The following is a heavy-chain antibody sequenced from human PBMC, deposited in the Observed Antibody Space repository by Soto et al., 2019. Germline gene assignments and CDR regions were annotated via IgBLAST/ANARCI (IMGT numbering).Heavy chain of an antibody. J-gene: IGHJ4*02. CDR1: GGTFSTYA. CDR2: IIPLFGTA. CDR3: ARPKGTYSSGYYYFDF. D-gene: IGHD6-19*01. Sequence: QVQLEQSGGEVKQPGSSVRVSCKTSGGTFSTYAIHWVRQAPGQGLEWMGAIIPLFGTADYSQKFQGRVTITADESTSTAYMELSSLRFDDTAVYFCARPKGTYSSGYYYFDFWGQGTLVTVSS. V-gene: IGHV1-69*01.